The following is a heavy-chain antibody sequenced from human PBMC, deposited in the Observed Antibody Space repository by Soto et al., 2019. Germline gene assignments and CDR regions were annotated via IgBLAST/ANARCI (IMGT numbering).Heavy chain of an antibody. J-gene: IGHJ4*02. CDR2: IWYDGSNT. D-gene: IGHD3-3*01. V-gene: IGHV3-33*01. CDR1: GFTFSNYG. Sequence: QVQLVESGGGVVQPGTSLRLSCEASGFTFSNYGFHWVRQAPGKGLEWVAVIWYDGSNTNYEDSVKGRFTISRDNSKNTLYLQMNSLRAEDTAAYYCARATDSWSGNFKNVKKDFDYWGQGIPVTVSP. CDR3: ARATDSWSGNFKNVKKDFDY.